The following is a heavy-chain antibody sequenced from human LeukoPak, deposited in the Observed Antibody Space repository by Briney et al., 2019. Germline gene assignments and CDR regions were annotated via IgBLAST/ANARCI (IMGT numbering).Heavy chain of an antibody. D-gene: IGHD6-6*01. V-gene: IGHV4-59*08. CDR1: GGSIRTSY. J-gene: IGHJ4*02. CDR2: IYYSGGT. CDR3: ARLWDSSSSLDY. Sequence: PSETLSLTCTVSGGSIRTSYWSWIRQPPGKGLGLEWIGYIYYSGGTNYNPSLKSRVTISIDTSKNQVSLKLSSVTAADTAVYYCARLWDSSSSLDYWGQGTLVTVSS.